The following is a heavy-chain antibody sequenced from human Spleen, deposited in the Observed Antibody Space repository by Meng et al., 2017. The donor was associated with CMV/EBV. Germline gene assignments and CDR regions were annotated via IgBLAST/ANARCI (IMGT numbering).Heavy chain of an antibody. V-gene: IGHV3-30*04. CDR2: ISYDGNNK. D-gene: IGHD3-9*01. J-gene: IGHJ5*02. CDR1: GFTFSSYA. CDR3: ARDRYFDWLFYFAP. Sequence: GESLKISCAASGFTFSSYAMHWVRQTPGKGLEWVAVISYDGNNKYYADSVRGRFTISRDNSKNTLHLQMNSLRPEDTAVYYCARDRYFDWLFYFAPGGQGTLVTVSP.